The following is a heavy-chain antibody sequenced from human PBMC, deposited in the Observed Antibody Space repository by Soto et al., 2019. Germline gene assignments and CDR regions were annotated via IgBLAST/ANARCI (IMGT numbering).Heavy chain of an antibody. CDR3: ARDVEMATIRTFDY. Sequence: GASVKVSCKASGGTFSSYAISWVRQAPGQGLEWMGGIIPIFGTANYAQKFQGRVTITADESTSTAYMELSSLRSEDTAVYYCARDVEMATIRTFDYWGQGTLVTVS. V-gene: IGHV1-69*13. J-gene: IGHJ4*02. D-gene: IGHD5-12*01. CDR2: IIPIFGTA. CDR1: GGTFSSYA.